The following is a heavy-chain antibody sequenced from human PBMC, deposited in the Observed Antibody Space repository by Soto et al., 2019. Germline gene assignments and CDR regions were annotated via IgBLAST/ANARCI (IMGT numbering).Heavy chain of an antibody. D-gene: IGHD6-19*01. CDR1: GYTFTTDY. J-gene: IGHJ4*02. CDR2: INPSGGST. Sequence: ASVKVSCKPSGYTFTTDYMHWVRQAPGQGLEWMGVINPSGGSTTYAQNFQGRVIITIDTTASTAYMEMSSLRSEDTAVYYCVRDGAVAGNINFDFWGQGTLVTVSS. CDR3: VRDGAVAGNINFDF. V-gene: IGHV1-46*01.